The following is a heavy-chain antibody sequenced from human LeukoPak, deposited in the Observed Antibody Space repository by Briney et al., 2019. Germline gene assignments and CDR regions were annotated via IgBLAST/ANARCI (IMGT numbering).Heavy chain of an antibody. J-gene: IGHJ4*02. CDR3: ARESLAGTWPSDY. V-gene: IGHV1-69*13. D-gene: IGHD6-19*01. CDR2: IVPIFGKS. CDR1: GGTFTTFA. Sequence: SVKVSCKASGGTFTTFAISWMRQAPGQGLQWMGAIVPIFGKSHYEQKLQGRLTITADESTNTAFMELARLTADDTAVYYCARESLAGTWPSDYWGQGTLVTVSS.